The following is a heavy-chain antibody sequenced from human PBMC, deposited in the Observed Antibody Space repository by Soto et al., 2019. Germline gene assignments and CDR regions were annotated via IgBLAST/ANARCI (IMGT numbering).Heavy chain of an antibody. V-gene: IGHV3-30-3*01. CDR2: ISYDGSNK. Sequence: QVQLVESGGGVVQPGRSLRLSCAASGFTFSSYAMHWVRQAPGKGLEWVAVISYDGSNKYYADSVKGRFTISRDNSKNTLNLQMNRLRAEDTAVYYCARAEKDSSGYLPFDYWGQGTLVTVSS. CDR1: GFTFSSYA. CDR3: ARAEKDSSGYLPFDY. D-gene: IGHD3-22*01. J-gene: IGHJ4*02.